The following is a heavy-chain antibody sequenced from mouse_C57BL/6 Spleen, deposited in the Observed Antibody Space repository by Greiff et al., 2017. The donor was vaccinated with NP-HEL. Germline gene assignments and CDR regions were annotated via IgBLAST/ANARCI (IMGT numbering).Heavy chain of an antibody. CDR1: GFSLTSYG. CDR2: IWRGGST. CDR3: AKNEVITTVVANDWYFDV. V-gene: IGHV2-5*01. D-gene: IGHD1-1*01. Sequence: VQLQQSGPGLVQPSQSLSITCTVSGFSLTSYGVHWVRQSPGKGLEWLGVIWRGGSTDYNAAFMSRLSITKDNSKSQVFFKMNSLQADDTAIYYCAKNEVITTVVANDWYFDVWGTGTTVTVSS. J-gene: IGHJ1*03.